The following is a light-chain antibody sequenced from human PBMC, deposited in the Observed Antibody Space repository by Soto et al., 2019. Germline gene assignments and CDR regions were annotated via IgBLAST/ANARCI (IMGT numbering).Light chain of an antibody. CDR1: QSVSSN. CDR3: QQYNNWGT. CDR2: CAS. V-gene: IGKV3-15*01. Sequence: EIVMTQSPATLSVSPGERATLSCRASQSVSSNLAWYQQKPGQAPRLLIYCASTRATGIPARFSGSGSGTDFTLTISSLQSEDFAVYYCQQYNNWGTFGEGTKVEIK. J-gene: IGKJ1*01.